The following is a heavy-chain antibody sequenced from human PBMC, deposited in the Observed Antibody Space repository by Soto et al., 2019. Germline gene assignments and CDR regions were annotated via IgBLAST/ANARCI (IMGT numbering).Heavy chain of an antibody. CDR2: IYWNDDK. V-gene: IGHV2-5*01. CDR3: AKSGSSGWYGWFDA. Sequence: SGPTLVNPTQALTLTCIFSGFSLRTSGVGVGWIRQPPGKALEWLGFIYWNDDKRYSPSLKSRLTITKDTSKNQVVLTMTNMDPVDTATYYCAKSGSSGWYGWFDAWGQGTLVTVSS. CDR1: GFSLRTSGVG. D-gene: IGHD6-19*01. J-gene: IGHJ5*02.